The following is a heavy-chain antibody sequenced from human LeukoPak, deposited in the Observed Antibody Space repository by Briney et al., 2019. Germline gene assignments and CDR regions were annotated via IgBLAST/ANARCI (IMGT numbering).Heavy chain of an antibody. Sequence: PGGSLRLSCVASGFTFSSYSMNWVRQAPGKGLEWVSSISSSSYYIYYADSVKGRFTVSRDNARNSLYLQMDSLRAEDTAVYYCARNPTVTTIWFDPWGQGTLVTVSS. D-gene: IGHD4-17*01. CDR2: ISSSSYYI. CDR1: GFTFSSYS. V-gene: IGHV3-21*01. CDR3: ARNPTVTTIWFDP. J-gene: IGHJ5*02.